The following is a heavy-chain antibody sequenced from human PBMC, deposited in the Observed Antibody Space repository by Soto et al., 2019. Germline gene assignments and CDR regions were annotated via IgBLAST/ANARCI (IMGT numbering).Heavy chain of an antibody. CDR3: AKGSRDFWSGYRASFYYYGMDV. Sequence: GGSLRLSCAASGFAFSSYAMSWVRQAPGKGLEWVSAISGSGGSTYYADSVKGRFTISRDNSKNTLYLQMNSLRAEDTAVYYCAKGSRDFWSGYRASFYYYGMDVWGQGTTVTVSS. J-gene: IGHJ6*02. V-gene: IGHV3-23*01. CDR2: ISGSGGST. D-gene: IGHD3-3*01. CDR1: GFAFSSYA.